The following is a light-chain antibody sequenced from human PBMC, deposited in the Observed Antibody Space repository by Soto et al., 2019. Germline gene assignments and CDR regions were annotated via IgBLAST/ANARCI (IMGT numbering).Light chain of an antibody. Sequence: IVRTQSPVTLSLSPGERATLSCRASQSVRSILAWYQNKPGQAPSLVVYGASTRATGIPAMFSGSGSGIELTLTISSLQSEDFAVYYCQQYNNWPGVTFGQGTKVDIK. J-gene: IGKJ1*01. CDR1: QSVRSI. V-gene: IGKV3-15*01. CDR3: QQYNNWPGVT. CDR2: GAS.